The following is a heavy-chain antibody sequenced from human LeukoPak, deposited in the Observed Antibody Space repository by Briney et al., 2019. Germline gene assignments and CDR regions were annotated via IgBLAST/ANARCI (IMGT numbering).Heavy chain of an antibody. V-gene: IGHV3-23*01. Sequence: PGGSLTLSCAASGFTFRDAAMTWVRHAPGKGLEWVSLISSSGANAYYADSVKGRFTISRDNSKNTLYLQMNNLRGEDTAEYYCAKGMELASWGQGTLVTVSS. D-gene: IGHD1-26*01. CDR3: AKGMELAS. J-gene: IGHJ5*02. CDR1: GFTFRDAA. CDR2: ISSSGANA.